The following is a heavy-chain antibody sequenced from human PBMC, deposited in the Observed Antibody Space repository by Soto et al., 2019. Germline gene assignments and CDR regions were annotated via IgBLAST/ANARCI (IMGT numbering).Heavy chain of an antibody. CDR2: IYSGGST. CDR1: GFTFSSNY. CDR3: TTDCSGGSCYPGAHYSFYAMDV. J-gene: IGHJ6*02. Sequence: EVQLVESGGGLVHPGGSLRLSCAASGFTFSSNYMSWVRQAPGKGLEWVSVIYSGGSTYYADSVKGRFTISRDNSKNTLYLQMNSLKTEDTAVYYCTTDCSGGSCYPGAHYSFYAMDVWGPGTTVTVSS. D-gene: IGHD2-15*01. V-gene: IGHV3-66*01.